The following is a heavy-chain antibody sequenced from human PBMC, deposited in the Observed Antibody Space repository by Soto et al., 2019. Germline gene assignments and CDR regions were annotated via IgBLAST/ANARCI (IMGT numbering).Heavy chain of an antibody. V-gene: IGHV3-30*18. J-gene: IGHJ6*02. D-gene: IGHD3-3*01. CDR1: GFTFSSYG. CDR2: ISYDGSNK. CDR3: AKAMDVWSGYYIWYYYYGMDV. Sequence: QVQLVESGGGVVQPGRSLRLSCAASGFTFSSYGMHWVRQAPGKGLEWVAVISYDGSNKYYADSVKGRFTISRDNSKNTLYLQMNSLRAEDTAVYYCAKAMDVWSGYYIWYYYYGMDVWGQGTTVTVSS.